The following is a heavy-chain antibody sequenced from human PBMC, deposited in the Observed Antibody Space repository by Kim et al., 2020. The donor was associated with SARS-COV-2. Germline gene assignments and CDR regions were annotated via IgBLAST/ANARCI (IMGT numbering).Heavy chain of an antibody. V-gene: IGHV4-39*07. CDR2: IYYSGST. CDR1: GGSISSSSYY. J-gene: IGHJ6*02. CDR3: ARDRIYYGSGSFTPYYYGMGV. D-gene: IGHD3-10*01. Sequence: SETLSLTCTVSGGSISSSSYYWGWIRQPPGKGLEWIGSIYYSGSTYYNPSLKSRVTISVDTSKNQFSLKLSSVTAADTAVYYCARDRIYYGSGSFTPYYYGMGVWGQGTTVTVSS.